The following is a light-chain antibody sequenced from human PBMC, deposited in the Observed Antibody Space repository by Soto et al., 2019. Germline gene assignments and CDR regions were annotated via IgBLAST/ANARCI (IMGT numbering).Light chain of an antibody. J-gene: IGLJ3*02. CDR2: EVS. CDR3: SAYTNIGTLV. CDR1: RDDVGGYNY. Sequence: QSVLTQPASVSGSPGQSITISCTGTRDDVGGYNYVSWYQQYLGKAPTLMIYEVSYRPSGVSNRFSGSRSGHTASLSISGLQAEDEADYYCSAYTNIGTLVFGGGTKLTVL. V-gene: IGLV2-14*01.